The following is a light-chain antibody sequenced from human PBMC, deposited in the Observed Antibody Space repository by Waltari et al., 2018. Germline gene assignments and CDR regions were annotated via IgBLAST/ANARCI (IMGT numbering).Light chain of an antibody. J-gene: IGKJ1*01. V-gene: IGKV3-20*01. CDR1: QSVSRT. CDR2: DAS. Sequence: EIALTQSPGTLSLSPGERATLSCRASQSVSRTLAWYQQKPGQAPRLLIYDASSRATGTPDRFSGSGSGTDFSLTISRLEPEDFAVYYCQKYGSLPATFGQGTKVEIK. CDR3: QKYGSLPAT.